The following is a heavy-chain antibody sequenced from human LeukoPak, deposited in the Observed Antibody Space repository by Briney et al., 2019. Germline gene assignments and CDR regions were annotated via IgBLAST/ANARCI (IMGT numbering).Heavy chain of an antibody. CDR1: GFTFSTYE. J-gene: IGHJ3*02. CDR2: ISTSGRTI. V-gene: IGHV3-48*03. Sequence: SGGSLRLSCAASGFTFSTYEMNWVRQAPGRGLEWASYISTSGRTIYYADSAKGRFTISRDNAKNSLYLQMNSLRAEDTAVYYCASYIRGPFDIWGQGTMVTVSS. CDR3: ASYIRGPFDI. D-gene: IGHD3-10*01.